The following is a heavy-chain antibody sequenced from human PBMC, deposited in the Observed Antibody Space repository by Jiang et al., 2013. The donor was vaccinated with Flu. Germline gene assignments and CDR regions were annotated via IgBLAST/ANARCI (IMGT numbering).Heavy chain of an antibody. V-gene: IGHV1-69*01. CDR3: ARDSTYYYGSGSPNWFDP. J-gene: IGHJ5*02. CDR1: GGTFSSYA. D-gene: IGHD3-10*01. CDR2: IIPIFGTA. Sequence: SGAEVKKPGSSVKVSCKASGGTFSSYAISWVRQAPGQGLEWMGGIIPIFGTANYAQKFQGRVTITADESTSTAYMELSSLRSEDTAVYCCARDSTYYYGSGSPNWFDPWGQGTLVTV.